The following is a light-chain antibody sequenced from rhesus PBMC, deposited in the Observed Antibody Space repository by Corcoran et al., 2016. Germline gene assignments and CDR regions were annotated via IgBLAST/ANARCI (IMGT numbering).Light chain of an antibody. CDR1: QTISNY. V-gene: IGKV1-41*01. CDR2: AAS. Sequence: DIQMTQSPSSLSAAVGDRVTITCRASQTISNYLSWYQQKQGKAPKLLIYAASRLQSGVPSRFSGSGSGTDFTLTISSLQPEDFATYYFQPFRNYLSTFGGGTKVELE. CDR3: QPFRNYLST. J-gene: IGKJ4*01.